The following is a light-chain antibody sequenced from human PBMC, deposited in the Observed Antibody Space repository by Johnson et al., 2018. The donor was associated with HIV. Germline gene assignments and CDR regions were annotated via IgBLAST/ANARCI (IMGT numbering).Light chain of an antibody. V-gene: IGLV1-51*01. CDR1: TSTLGNNY. J-gene: IGLJ1*01. Sequence: QSVLTQPPSVSAAPGQKVTISCSGRTSTLGNNYVSWYQVLPGTAPKLLIYDNDKRPSGIPDRFSGSKSGTSATLGITGIQTGDEADYYCGTWDSGLSAGGVFGTGTKVTVL. CDR3: GTWDSGLSAGGV. CDR2: DND.